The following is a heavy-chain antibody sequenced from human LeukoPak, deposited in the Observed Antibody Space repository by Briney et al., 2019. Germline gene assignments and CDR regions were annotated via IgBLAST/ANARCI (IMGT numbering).Heavy chain of an antibody. CDR2: ISSSNSYI. V-gene: IGHV3-21*01. Sequence: PGGSLRLSCGASGFTFSSYSMNWVRQAPGKGLEWVSSISSSNSYIYNADSVKGRFTISRDNAKNSLYLQMNSLRADDTAVYYCARDQGLLVVAGRFGYWGQGTLVTVSS. D-gene: IGHD6-19*01. J-gene: IGHJ4*02. CDR3: ARDQGLLVVAGRFGY. CDR1: GFTFSSYS.